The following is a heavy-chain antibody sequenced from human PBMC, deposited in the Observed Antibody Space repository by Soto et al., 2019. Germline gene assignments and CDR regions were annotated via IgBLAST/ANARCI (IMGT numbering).Heavy chain of an antibody. Sequence: GGSRRRSWAASGFSFSLFWMSWVRQTPGKGLEWVANINEDGSEKFFADSVKGRFTISRDNAKNSLSLQMNSLTADDTAVYYCARTGWPQSSYYFDYWGQGTLVTV. CDR1: GFSFSLFW. CDR3: ARTGWPQSSYYFDY. D-gene: IGHD3-16*01. V-gene: IGHV3-7*03. J-gene: IGHJ4*02. CDR2: INEDGSEK.